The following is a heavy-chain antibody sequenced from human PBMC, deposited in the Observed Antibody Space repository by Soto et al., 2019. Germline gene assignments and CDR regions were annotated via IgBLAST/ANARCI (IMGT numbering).Heavy chain of an antibody. V-gene: IGHV4-39*01. CDR2: IYYSGST. D-gene: IGHD2-15*01. CDR3: ARLVKDIVVVVAAIGWFDP. CDR1: GGSISSSSYY. Sequence: PSETLSLTCTVSGGSISSSSYYWGWIRQPPGKGLEWSGSIYYSGSTYYNPSLKSRVTISVDTSKNQFSLKLSSVTAADTAVYYCARLVKDIVVVVAAIGWFDPWGQGTLVTVSS. J-gene: IGHJ5*02.